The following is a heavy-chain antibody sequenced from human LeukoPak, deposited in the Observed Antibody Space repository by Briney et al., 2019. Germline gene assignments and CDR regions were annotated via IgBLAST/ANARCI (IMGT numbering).Heavy chain of an antibody. CDR1: GFTFSSYE. CDR2: ISSSGSTI. CDR3: ARAGQWLLSYYYYGMDV. D-gene: IGHD5-12*01. V-gene: IGHV3-48*03. Sequence: GGSLRLSCAASGFTFSSYEMNWVRQAPGKGLEWVSYISSSGSTIYYADSVKGRFTISRDNAKNSLYLQMNSLRAEDTAVYYCARAGQWLLSYYYYGMDVWGQGTMVTVSS. J-gene: IGHJ6*02.